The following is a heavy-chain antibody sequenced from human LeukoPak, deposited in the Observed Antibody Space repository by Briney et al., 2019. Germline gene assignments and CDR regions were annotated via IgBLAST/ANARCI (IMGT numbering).Heavy chain of an antibody. V-gene: IGHV1-24*01. J-gene: IGHJ4*02. Sequence: ASVKVSCKASGYTFTGYYMHWVRQAPGQGLEWMGGFDPEDGETIYAQKFQGRVTMTEDTSTDTAYMELSSLRSEDTAAYYCATYRGGQAAGGLFDYWGQGTLVTVSS. CDR3: ATYRGGQAAGGLFDY. D-gene: IGHD2-15*01. CDR1: GYTFTGYY. CDR2: FDPEDGET.